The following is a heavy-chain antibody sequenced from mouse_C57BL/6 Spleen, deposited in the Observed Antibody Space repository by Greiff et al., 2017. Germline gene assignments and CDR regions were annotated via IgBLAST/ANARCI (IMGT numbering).Heavy chain of an antibody. CDR2: IYPGGGYT. D-gene: IGHD5-1*01. CDR1: GYTFTNYW. CDR3: EVDSTYYYDA. J-gene: IGHJ2*01. V-gene: IGHV1-63*01. Sequence: QVQLQQSGAELVRPGTSVKMSCKASGYTFTNYWIGWEKQRPGHGLEWIGDIYPGGGYTNYNEKFKGKATLTADKSSSTAYMQFRTLTSYDSAIYYSEVDSTYYYDAWGQGTTLTVAS.